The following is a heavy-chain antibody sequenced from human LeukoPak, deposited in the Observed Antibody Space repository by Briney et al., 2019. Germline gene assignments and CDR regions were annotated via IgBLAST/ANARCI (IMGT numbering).Heavy chain of an antibody. J-gene: IGHJ6*02. Sequence: GGSLRLSCAASGFTFSSYAMSWVRQAPGKGLEWVSAISGSGGSTYYADSVKGRFTISRDNSKNTLYLQMNSLRAEDTAVYYCAKGARADRYYYYYYGMDLWGQRTTVTVSS. CDR3: AKGARADRYYYYYYGMDL. V-gene: IGHV3-23*01. CDR2: ISGSGGST. CDR1: GFTFSSYA. D-gene: IGHD1-14*01.